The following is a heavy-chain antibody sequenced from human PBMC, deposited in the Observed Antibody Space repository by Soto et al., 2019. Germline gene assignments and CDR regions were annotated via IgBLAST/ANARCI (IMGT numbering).Heavy chain of an antibody. J-gene: IGHJ6*02. V-gene: IGHV1-58*02. Sequence: QMQLVQSGPEVKKPGTSVKVSCKASGFTFTSSARQWVRQARGQRLEWIGWIVVGSGNTNYAQKFQERVTITRDMSTSTAYMELSSLRSEDTAVYYCAPPSGDTAMEDYYYDGMDVWGQGTMVTVSS. CDR2: IVVGSGNT. CDR1: GFTFTSSA. D-gene: IGHD5-18*01. CDR3: APPSGDTAMEDYYYDGMDV.